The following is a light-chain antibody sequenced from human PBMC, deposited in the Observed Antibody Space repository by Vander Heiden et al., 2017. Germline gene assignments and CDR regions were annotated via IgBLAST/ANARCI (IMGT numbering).Light chain of an antibody. J-gene: IGLJ3*02. CDR2: EVS. Sequence: SALPQPAPLSGSPGQSIPTPCTGTSSVVRRYNYATWYQQHPGKAPKLMIYEVSNRPSGVSNRCSGSKSGNTASLTSSGLYAEDEADYYCSSYTSISSQVFGGGTKLTVL. CDR3: SSYTSISSQV. V-gene: IGLV2-14*01. CDR1: SSVVRRYNY.